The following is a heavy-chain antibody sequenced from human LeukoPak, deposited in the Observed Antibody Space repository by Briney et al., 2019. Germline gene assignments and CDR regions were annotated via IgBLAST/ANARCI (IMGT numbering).Heavy chain of an antibody. V-gene: IGHV3-21*01. CDR3: ARLDWRGY. CDR2: ISGNSADI. CDR1: GFAFSSFR. D-gene: IGHD2-21*01. J-gene: IGHJ4*02. Sequence: GGSLRLSCGASGFAFSSFRMSWVRQAPGRGLEWVSSISGNSADINNADSLKGRFTISRDNAKNSLYLQLNSPTVEDTAVYYCARLDWRGYWGQGTLVTVSS.